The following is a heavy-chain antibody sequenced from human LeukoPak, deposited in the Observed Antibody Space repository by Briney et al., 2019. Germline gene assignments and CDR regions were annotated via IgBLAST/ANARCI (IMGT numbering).Heavy chain of an antibody. CDR2: INPDGNKK. J-gene: IGHJ3*02. Sequence: PGGSLRLSCAVSGLTFSSSWMDWVRQAPGKGLEWVASINPDGNKKYSADSVKGRFTISRDNAENSLYLQMNSLRAEDTAVYYCAKAQVGAILHAFDIWGQGTMVTVSS. D-gene: IGHD1-26*01. CDR1: GLTFSSSW. CDR3: AKAQVGAILHAFDI. V-gene: IGHV3-7*03.